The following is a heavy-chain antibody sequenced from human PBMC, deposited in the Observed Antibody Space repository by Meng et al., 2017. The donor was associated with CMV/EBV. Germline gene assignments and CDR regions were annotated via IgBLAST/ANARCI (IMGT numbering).Heavy chain of an antibody. Sequence: LSLTCAASGFTFSSYSMNWVRQAPGKGLEWVSSISSSSYIYYADSVKGRFTISRDNAKNSLYLQMNSLRAEDTAVYYCARVSRGGDYKCLGYWGQGTLVTVSS. CDR3: ARVSRGGDYKCLGY. CDR1: GFTFSSYS. D-gene: IGHD4-17*01. J-gene: IGHJ4*02. V-gene: IGHV3-21*01. CDR2: ISSSSYI.